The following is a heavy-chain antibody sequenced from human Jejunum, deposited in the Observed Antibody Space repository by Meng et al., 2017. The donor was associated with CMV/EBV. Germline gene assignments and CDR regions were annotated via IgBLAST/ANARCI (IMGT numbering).Heavy chain of an antibody. V-gene: IGHV1-8*01. Sequence: WKSSGCTFGNCDINWSRQGTGEGLDWLGWMNLNSGKTNYAQKFQGRVIMTRDTSISTVYMELSGLTSDDTAVYYCARNSPTLTTTVYWGQGTLVTVSS. CDR3: ARNSPTLTTTVY. CDR2: MNLNSGKT. CDR1: GCTFGNCD. D-gene: IGHD4-17*01. J-gene: IGHJ4*02.